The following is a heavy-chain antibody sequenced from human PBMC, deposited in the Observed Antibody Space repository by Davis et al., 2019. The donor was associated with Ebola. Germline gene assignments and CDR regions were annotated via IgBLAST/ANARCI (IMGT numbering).Heavy chain of an antibody. CDR1: GFSFRDYG. Sequence: GESLKISCAASGFSFRDYGMHWVRQAPGKGLDWVAFIWYDGSNRHYVDSVKGRFTISRDNSKNTLYLQMNSLRAEDTAVYYCAKSPPDYYYYYYGLYVWGKGTTVTVSS. D-gene: IGHD2-21*02. CDR3: AKSPPDYYYYYYGLYV. V-gene: IGHV3-30*02. CDR2: IWYDGSNR. J-gene: IGHJ6*04.